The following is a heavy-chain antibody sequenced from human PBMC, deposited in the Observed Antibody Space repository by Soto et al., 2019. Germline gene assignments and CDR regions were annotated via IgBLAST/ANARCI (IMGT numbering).Heavy chain of an antibody. CDR2: IIPICGTA. CDR1: GGTFSSYA. D-gene: IGHD4-17*01. CDR3: AIVSGLTTVTTGPSLYYFDY. J-gene: IGHJ4*02. Sequence: SVKVSCKASGGTFSSYAISWVRQAPGQGLEWMGGIIPICGTANYAQKFQGRVTITADESTSTAYMELSSLRSEDTAVYYCAIVSGLTTVTTGPSLYYFDYWGQGTLVTVSS. V-gene: IGHV1-69*13.